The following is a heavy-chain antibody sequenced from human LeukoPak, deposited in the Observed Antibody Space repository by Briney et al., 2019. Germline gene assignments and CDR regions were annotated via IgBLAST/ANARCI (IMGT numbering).Heavy chain of an antibody. J-gene: IGHJ5*02. D-gene: IGHD3-10*01. V-gene: IGHV4-34*01. Sequence: SETLSLTCAVYGGSFSGYYWSWIRQPPGKGLEWIGEINHSGSTNYNPSLKSRVTISVDTSKNQSSLKLSSVTAADTAVYYCARGRRYYYGSGSYSWFDPWGQGTLVTVSS. CDR3: ARGRRYYYGSGSYSWFDP. CDR1: GGSFSGYY. CDR2: INHSGST.